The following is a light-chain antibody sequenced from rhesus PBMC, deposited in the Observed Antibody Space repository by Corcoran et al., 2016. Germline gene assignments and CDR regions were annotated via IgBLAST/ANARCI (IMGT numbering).Light chain of an antibody. CDR1: QSLVNSNGDTY. J-gene: IGKJ2*01. V-gene: IGKV2-64*01. CDR3: EQGTHLCS. CDR2: QVS. Sequence: DVVMTQSPLSLTIPPGQPASISCRASQSLVNSNGDTYLSWYPQKTGQPPRLLSYQVSNRFYGVPDRFSGSGAGTDFTLKISRVEAEDVGIYYCEQGTHLCSFGQGAKVEIK.